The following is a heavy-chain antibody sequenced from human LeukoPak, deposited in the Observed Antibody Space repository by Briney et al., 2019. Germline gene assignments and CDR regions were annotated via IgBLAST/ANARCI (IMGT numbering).Heavy chain of an antibody. V-gene: IGHV3-15*01. CDR2: IKSKTDGGTT. D-gene: IGHD3-3*01. CDR3: TTLETYYENDY. J-gene: IGHJ4*02. CDR1: GFTFISAW. Sequence: GGSLRLSCAVSGFTFISAWMNWVRQAPGKGLEWVGRIKSKTDGGTTDYAAPVKGRFTISRDDSENTLYLQMNSLKTEDTAVYYCTTLETYYENDYWGQGTLVTVSS.